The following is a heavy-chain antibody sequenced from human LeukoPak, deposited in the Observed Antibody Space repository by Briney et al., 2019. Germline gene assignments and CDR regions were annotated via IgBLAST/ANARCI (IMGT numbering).Heavy chain of an antibody. J-gene: IGHJ1*01. CDR1: GFTVSSNY. CDR2: IYSGGST. CDR3: ARDYGGNSGFQH. D-gene: IGHD4-23*01. Sequence: PGGSLRLSCAASGFTVSSNYMSWVRQAPGKGLEWVSVIYSGGSTYYADSVKGRFTISRDDSKNTLYLQMNSLRAEDTAVYYCARDYGGNSGFQHWGQGTLVTVSS. V-gene: IGHV3-53*01.